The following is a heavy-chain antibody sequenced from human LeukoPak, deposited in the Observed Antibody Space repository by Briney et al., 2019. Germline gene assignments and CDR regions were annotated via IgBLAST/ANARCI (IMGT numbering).Heavy chain of an antibody. D-gene: IGHD3-16*01. V-gene: IGHV3-53*01. CDR2: IYSGGST. J-gene: IGHJ4*02. CDR3: ARATYSTTWGIGDFDE. CDR1: GFTVSSNY. Sequence: GGSLRLSCAVSGFTVSSNYMSWVRQAPGKGLEWVSFIYSGGSTYYSDSVKGRFTISRDNSKNTLYLQMNRLRADDTAVYYCARATYSTTWGIGDFDEWGQGTRVTVSS.